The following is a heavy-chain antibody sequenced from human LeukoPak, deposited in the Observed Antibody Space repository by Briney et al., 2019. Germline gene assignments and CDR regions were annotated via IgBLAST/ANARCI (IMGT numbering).Heavy chain of an antibody. D-gene: IGHD3-22*01. CDR2: IYHSGST. CDR3: ARPMSRYFDY. J-gene: IGHJ4*02. V-gene: IGHV4-38-2*02. CDR1: GYSISSGYY. Sequence: SETLFLTCTVSGYSISSGYYWGWIRQPPGKGLEWIGSIYHSGSTYYNPSLKSRVTISVDTSKNQFSLKLSSVTAADTAVYYCARPMSRYFDYWGQGTLVTVSS.